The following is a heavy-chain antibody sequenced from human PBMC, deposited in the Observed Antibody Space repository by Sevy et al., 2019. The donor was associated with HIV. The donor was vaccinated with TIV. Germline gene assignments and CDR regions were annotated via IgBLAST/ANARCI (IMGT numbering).Heavy chain of an antibody. Sequence: GRSLRLSCAASGFTFTNAWMNWVRQAPGKGLEWVGPIKSKTDGGTTKYARTVKGRFTISRDDSTNTLYLQMIRLKTEDTDVYYCATGITISNIEARGPGYWGQGTLVTVSS. J-gene: IGHJ4*02. CDR2: IKSKTDGGTT. D-gene: IGHD3-3*01. V-gene: IGHV3-15*06. CDR3: ATGITISNIEARGPGY. CDR1: GFTFTNAW.